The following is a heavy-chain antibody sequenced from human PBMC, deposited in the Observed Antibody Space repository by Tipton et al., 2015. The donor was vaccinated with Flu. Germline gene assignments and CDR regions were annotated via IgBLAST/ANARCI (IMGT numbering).Heavy chain of an antibody. CDR3: ARERYGDYFDY. V-gene: IGHV3-7*01. Sequence: SLRLSCAASGFTFSNYWMSWVRRAPGKGLEWVANIKQDGSQKYYVDSVKGRFTISRDNAKNSLYLQMNSLRADDTAVYYCARERYGDYFDYWGQGTLVTVSS. CDR1: GFTFSNYW. CDR2: IKQDGSQK. J-gene: IGHJ4*02. D-gene: IGHD1-14*01.